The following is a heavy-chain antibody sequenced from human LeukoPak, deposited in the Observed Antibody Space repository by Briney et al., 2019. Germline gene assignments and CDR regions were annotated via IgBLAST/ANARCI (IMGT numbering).Heavy chain of an antibody. CDR1: GFTFSSYA. V-gene: IGHV3-23*01. D-gene: IGHD2-15*01. CDR2: ISGSGDST. CDR3: AKGRSGVVVAALNY. Sequence: GASLRLSCAASGFTFSSYAMSWVRQAPGKGLEWVSTISGSGDSTFYADSVKGRFTISRVNSKTTLYLQMNSLRADDTAVYYCAKGRSGVVVAALNYWGQGTPVTVSS. J-gene: IGHJ4*02.